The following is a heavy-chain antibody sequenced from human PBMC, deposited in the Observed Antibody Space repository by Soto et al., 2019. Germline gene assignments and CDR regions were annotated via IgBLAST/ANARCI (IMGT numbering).Heavy chain of an antibody. D-gene: IGHD2-2*01. CDR1: GASISSYF. J-gene: IGHJ3*01. CDR3: VSSRSAIYGHAFDV. Sequence: QLQESGPGLVKPSEPLSLTCSVSGASISSYFKNWIRQPPGKGLEWIGCIYDDGSTKYNPSLESRVTILLDTSKNEFSLRLRSVTSADTAVYYCVSSRSAIYGHAFDVWGQGTMVTVSS. V-gene: IGHV4-59*03. CDR2: IYDDGST.